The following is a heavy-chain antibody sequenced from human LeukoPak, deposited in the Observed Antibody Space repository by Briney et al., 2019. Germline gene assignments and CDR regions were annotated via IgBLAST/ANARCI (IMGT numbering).Heavy chain of an antibody. V-gene: IGHV4-34*01. CDR3: ARGRGIVVVPAARRRYYYYMDV. CDR2: INHSGST. CDR1: GGSFSGYY. Sequence: SETLSLTCAVYGGSFSGYYWSWIRQPPGKGLEWIGEINHSGSTNYNPSLKSRVTISVDTSKNQFSLQLSSVTAADTAVYYWARGRGIVVVPAARRRYYYYMDVWGKGTTVTVSS. J-gene: IGHJ6*03. D-gene: IGHD2-2*01.